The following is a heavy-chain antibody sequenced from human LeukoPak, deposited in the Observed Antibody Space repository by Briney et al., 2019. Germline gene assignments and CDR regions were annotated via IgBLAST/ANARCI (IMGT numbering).Heavy chain of an antibody. V-gene: IGHV3-23*01. J-gene: IGHJ4*02. CDR1: GFPLTALP. D-gene: IGHD6-19*01. CDR3: ARSVAGHEGPFDY. Sequence: GGSLRLSCAASGFPLTALPLSWFRKAPGKGLKWSSAISGSDSSTHYADSVKGRFTISRDNSKNTLYLQMNSLRAEDTAVYYCARSVAGHEGPFDYWGQGTLVTVSS. CDR2: ISGSDSST.